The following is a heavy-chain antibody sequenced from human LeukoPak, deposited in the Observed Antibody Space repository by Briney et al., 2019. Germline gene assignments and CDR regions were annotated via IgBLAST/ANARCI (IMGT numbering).Heavy chain of an antibody. CDR1: GGSFSGYY. D-gene: IGHD2-15*01. CDR2: INHSGST. Sequence: PSETLSLTCAVYGGSFSGYYWSWIRQPPGKGLEWGGEINHSGSTNYNPSLKSRVTISVDTSKNQFSLKLSSVTAADTAVYYCARYGYCSGGSCYSSRGRYYYYYGMDVWGQGTTVTVPS. CDR3: ARYGYCSGGSCYSSRGRYYYYYGMDV. J-gene: IGHJ6*02. V-gene: IGHV4-34*01.